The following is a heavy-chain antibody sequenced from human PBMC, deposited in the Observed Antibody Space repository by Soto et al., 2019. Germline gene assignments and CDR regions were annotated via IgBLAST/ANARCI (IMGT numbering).Heavy chain of an antibody. CDR3: ARALSVAQYFYYMDV. D-gene: IGHD5-12*01. CDR2: ISPYNGDT. CDR1: GYTFTTYG. J-gene: IGHJ6*03. Sequence: ASVKVSCKTSGYTFTTYGISWVRQAPGQGLEWIGWISPYNGDTHYAEKFQGRLTMTTDTSTTSAYMELRTLSSDDRAIYFCARALSVAQYFYYMDVWGKGTTVTSP. V-gene: IGHV1-18*01.